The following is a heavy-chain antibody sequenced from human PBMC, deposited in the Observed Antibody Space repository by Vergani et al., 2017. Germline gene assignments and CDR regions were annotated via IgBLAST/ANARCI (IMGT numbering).Heavy chain of an antibody. CDR2: IYHSGST. D-gene: IGHD3-22*01. J-gene: IGHJ4*02. CDR1: GGSISSSNW. V-gene: IGHV4-4*02. CDR3: ARVPDYYDSSGYYGIYFDY. Sequence: QVQLQESGPGLVKPSGTLSLTCAVSGGSISSSNWWSWVRQPPXKGLEWIGEIYHSGSTNYNPSLKSRVTISVDTSKNQFSLKLSSVTAADTAVYYCARVPDYYDSSGYYGIYFDYWGQGTLVTVSS.